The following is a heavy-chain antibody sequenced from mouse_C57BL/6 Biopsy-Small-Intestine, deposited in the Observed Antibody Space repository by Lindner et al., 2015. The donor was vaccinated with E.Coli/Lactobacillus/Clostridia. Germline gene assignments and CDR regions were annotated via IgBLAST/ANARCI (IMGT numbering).Heavy chain of an antibody. Sequence: VQLQESGAEMVRPGASVKLSCKASGYTFTNYWIHWVKQRPGQGLEWIGKIDPSDSENQSNQKLTDKATLTVDKSSSTAYMQLSSLTSEDPAVYYCTRVYDGYSWYFDVWGAGTTVTVSS. V-gene: IGHV1-52*01. CDR2: IDPSDSEN. J-gene: IGHJ1*01. D-gene: IGHD2-3*01. CDR3: TRVYDGYSWYFDV. CDR1: GYTFTNYW.